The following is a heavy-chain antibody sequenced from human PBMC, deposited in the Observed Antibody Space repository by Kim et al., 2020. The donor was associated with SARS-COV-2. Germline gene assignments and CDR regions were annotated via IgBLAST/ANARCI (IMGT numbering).Heavy chain of an antibody. CDR3: ARAGGDYGDYYFDY. V-gene: IGHV3-21*01. D-gene: IGHD4-17*01. J-gene: IGHJ4*02. Sequence: YADSVEGRLPISRENAKNSLYRQMNSLGAEDTAVYYCARAGGDYGDYYFDYWGQGTLVTVSS.